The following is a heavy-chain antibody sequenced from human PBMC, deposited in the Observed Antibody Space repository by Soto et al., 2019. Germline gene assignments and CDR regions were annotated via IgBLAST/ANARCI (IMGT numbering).Heavy chain of an antibody. D-gene: IGHD1-26*01. J-gene: IGHJ4*02. CDR2: INAGNGNT. Sequence: ASVKVSCKASGYTFTTYSMHWVRQAPGQRLEWMGWINAGNGNTKYSQKFQGRVTITRDTSASTAYMELSSLRSEDTAVYYCARGLGLYYFDYWGQGTLVTVSS. CDR3: ARGLGLYYFDY. CDR1: GYTFTTYS. V-gene: IGHV1-3*01.